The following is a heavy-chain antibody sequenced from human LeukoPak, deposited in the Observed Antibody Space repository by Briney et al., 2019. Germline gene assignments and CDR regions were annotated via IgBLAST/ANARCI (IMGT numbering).Heavy chain of an antibody. Sequence: QSGGSLRLSCAASGFTFSNFGMHWVRQAPGKGLEWVAVIWYDGSNEYYADAVKGRFIISRDNSKNTLHLQMNSLRVEDTSVYYCAREISMFVNAFDLWGQGTLVAVSS. D-gene: IGHD3-10*02. CDR1: GFTFSNFG. J-gene: IGHJ3*01. CDR3: AREISMFVNAFDL. V-gene: IGHV3-33*01. CDR2: IWYDGSNE.